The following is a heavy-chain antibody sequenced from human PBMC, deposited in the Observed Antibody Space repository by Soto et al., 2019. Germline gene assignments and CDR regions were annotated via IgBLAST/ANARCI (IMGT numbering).Heavy chain of an antibody. Sequence: SETLSLTCSVSGDTISHTHYWGWIRQPPGKGLEWIGTIYESGSTYYNPSLHRRVIMSVDTSKNQFSLKLTSVTAADTAVYFCARVQAEIVVGPRLFYRINWSDPLCPGIQVTIST. V-gene: IGHV4-38-2*02. J-gene: IGHJ5*02. CDR2: IYESGST. CDR1: GDTISHTHY. D-gene: IGHD2-15*01. CDR3: ARVQAEIVVGPRLFYRINWSDP.